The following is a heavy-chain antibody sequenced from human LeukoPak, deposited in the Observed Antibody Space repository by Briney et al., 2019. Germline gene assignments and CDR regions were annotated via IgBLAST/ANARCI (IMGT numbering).Heavy chain of an antibody. CDR3: AKSWRPRRWPDSFDP. CDR2: IYNSGST. CDR1: GVSISSYY. V-gene: IGHV4-59*01. Sequence: SETLSLTCTVSGVSISSYYWSWVRQPPGKGLEWVGYIYNSGSTNHNPSLRSRVTISVDMSKNQFSLKLSSVTAADTAVYYCAKSWRPRRWPDSFDPWGQGTLVTVSS. D-gene: IGHD5-24*01. J-gene: IGHJ5*02.